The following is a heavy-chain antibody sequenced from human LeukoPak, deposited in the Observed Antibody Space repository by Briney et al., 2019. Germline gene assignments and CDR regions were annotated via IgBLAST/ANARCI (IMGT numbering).Heavy chain of an antibody. CDR1: GFNFGSYV. Sequence: QSGGSLRLSCVGTGFNFGSYVMSWVRQAPGKGLEWVSVISGSGDSTYYADSVKGRFTISRDNSKNTLYLQMNSLRAEDTAVYYCARRSGIAVAGAFDYWGQGTLVTVSS. CDR3: ARRSGIAVAGAFDY. V-gene: IGHV3-23*01. J-gene: IGHJ4*02. D-gene: IGHD6-19*01. CDR2: ISGSGDST.